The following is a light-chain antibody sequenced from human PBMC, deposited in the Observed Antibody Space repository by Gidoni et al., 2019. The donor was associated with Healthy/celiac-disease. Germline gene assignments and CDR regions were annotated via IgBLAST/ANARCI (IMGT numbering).Light chain of an antibody. CDR2: GAS. CDR1: QSVSSSY. J-gene: IGKJ4*01. V-gene: IGKV3-20*01. CDR3: QQYGSSPQIT. Sequence: EIVLTQSPGTLSLSPGERATLSCRASQSVSSSYLAWYQQKPGQAPRPLIYGASSRATGIPDRFSGSGSGTDFTLTISRLEPEDFAVYYCQQYGSSPQITFGGXTKVEIK.